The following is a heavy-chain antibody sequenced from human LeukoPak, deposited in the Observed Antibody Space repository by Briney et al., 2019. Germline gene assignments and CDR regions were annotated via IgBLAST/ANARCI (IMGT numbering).Heavy chain of an antibody. Sequence: GGSLRLSCAASGFTVSNNYMNWVRQAPGKGLEWVSLIYSGGTTYYADSVKGRFTISRDGSKNTLYLQMNSLRVEDTAVYYCARDPPAVTANTYGWGQGTLVAVSS. J-gene: IGHJ4*02. CDR3: ARDPPAVTANTYG. CDR1: GFTVSNNY. D-gene: IGHD5-18*01. V-gene: IGHV3-66*01. CDR2: IYSGGTT.